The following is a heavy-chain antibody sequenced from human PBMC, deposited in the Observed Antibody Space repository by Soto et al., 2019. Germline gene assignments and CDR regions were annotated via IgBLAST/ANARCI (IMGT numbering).Heavy chain of an antibody. CDR3: ARDGGYSYGQQDYFDY. D-gene: IGHD5-18*01. V-gene: IGHV3-21*01. Sequence: PGGSLRLSCAGSGWILNNQGMKWVRQAPGKGLEWVSFISRSSKYIYYADSVKGRFTISRDNSKNTLYLQMNSLRAGDTAVYYCARDGGYSYGQQDYFDYWGQGTLVTVSS. CDR2: ISRSSKYI. CDR1: GWILNNQG. J-gene: IGHJ4*02.